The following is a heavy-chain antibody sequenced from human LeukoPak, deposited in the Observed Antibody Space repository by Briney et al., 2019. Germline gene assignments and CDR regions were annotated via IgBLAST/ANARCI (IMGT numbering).Heavy chain of an antibody. V-gene: IGHV1-46*01. CDR3: ARTYYYDSSGYYPYY. J-gene: IGHJ4*02. D-gene: IGHD3-22*01. CDR2: INPSGGSA. Sequence: ASVKVSCKASGYTFTSYYMHWVRQAPGQGLEWMGIINPSGGSASYAQKFQGRVTMTRDTSTSTVYMELSSLRSEDTAVYYCARTYYYDSSGYYPYYWGQGTLVTVSS. CDR1: GYTFTSYY.